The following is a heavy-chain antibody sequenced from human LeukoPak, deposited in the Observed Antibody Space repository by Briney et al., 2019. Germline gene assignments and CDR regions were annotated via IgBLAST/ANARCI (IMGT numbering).Heavy chain of an antibody. Sequence: GESLKISCKGSGYIFTHYWIGWVRQMPGKGLEWMGIINPADSGTRYSPSFQGQVLISADKSISTAYLHWGSPKASDTAMYFCARRRSSTSDAVDIWGQGTMVTVS. CDR3: ARRRSSTSDAVDI. J-gene: IGHJ3*02. CDR1: GYIFTHYW. V-gene: IGHV5-51*01. CDR2: INPADSGT.